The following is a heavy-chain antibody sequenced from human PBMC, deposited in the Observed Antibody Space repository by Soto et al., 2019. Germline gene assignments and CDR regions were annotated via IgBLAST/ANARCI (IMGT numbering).Heavy chain of an antibody. D-gene: IGHD4-17*01. CDR1: GYTFTGYY. J-gene: IGHJ6*04. CDR2: INPNSGGT. CDR3: ARDHRYGGNDYYYTGMDV. V-gene: IGHV1-2*04. Sequence: ASVKVSCKASGYTFTGYYMHWVRQAPGQGLEWMGWINPNSGGTNYAQKFQGWVTMTRDTSISTAYMELSRLRSDDTAVYYCARDHRYGGNDYYYTGMDVLGKGTTITVSS.